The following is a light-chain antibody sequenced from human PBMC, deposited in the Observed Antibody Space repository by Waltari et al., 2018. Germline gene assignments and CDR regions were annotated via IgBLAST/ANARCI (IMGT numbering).Light chain of an antibody. CDR3: QQYESYSGT. J-gene: IGKJ1*01. V-gene: IGKV1-5*01. CDR2: DAS. Sequence: DIQMTQSPSTLSASVGDRVAISCRPSQSITSRLAWYQQRPGKAPQLLIFDASTVESGVPSRFSGSGSGTEFTLTISSLQPDDFATYYCQQYESYSGTFGQGSKVEVK. CDR1: QSITSR.